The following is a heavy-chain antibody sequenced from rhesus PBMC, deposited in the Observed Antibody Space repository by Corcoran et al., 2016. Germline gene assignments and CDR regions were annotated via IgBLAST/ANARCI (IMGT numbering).Heavy chain of an antibody. V-gene: IGHV4S2*01. CDR3: ARGYFYFDY. Sequence: QVHLQESGPGLVKPSETLPLTCAVSGSSIKNNYWSWIRQAPGKGLEWIGLIYGTGGNTDYNPSLKSRVTISIDTSMNHFSLRLSSVTAADTAVYYCARGYFYFDYWGQGVLVTVS. D-gene: IGHD2-2*01. J-gene: IGHJ4*01. CDR2: IYGTGGNT. CDR1: GSSIKNNY.